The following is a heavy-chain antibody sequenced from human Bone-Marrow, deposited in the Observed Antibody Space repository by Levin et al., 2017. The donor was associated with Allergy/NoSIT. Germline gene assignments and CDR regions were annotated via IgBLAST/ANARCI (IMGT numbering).Heavy chain of an antibody. CDR2: ISSSSSYI. D-gene: IGHD2-21*02. CDR1: GFTFSSYS. V-gene: IGHV3-21*01. J-gene: IGHJ3*02. CDR3: CVTLDAFDI. Sequence: ASVKVSCAASGFTFSSYSMNWVRQAPGKGLEWVSSISSSSSYIYYADSVKGRFTISRDNAKNSLYLQMNSLRAEDTAVYYCCVTLDAFDIWGQGTMVTVSS.